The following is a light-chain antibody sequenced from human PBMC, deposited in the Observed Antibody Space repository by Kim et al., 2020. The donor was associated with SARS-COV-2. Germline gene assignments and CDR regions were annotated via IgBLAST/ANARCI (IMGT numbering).Light chain of an antibody. Sequence: GGTVTIACALTSGSVSTIHYPSWYQQNPGQAPRTLIYSTNTRSSGVPDRFSGSILGNKAALSITGAQADDESDYYCVLYMGSGIWVFGGGTQLTVL. CDR1: SGSVSTIHY. V-gene: IGLV8-61*01. CDR3: VLYMGSGIWV. J-gene: IGLJ3*02. CDR2: STN.